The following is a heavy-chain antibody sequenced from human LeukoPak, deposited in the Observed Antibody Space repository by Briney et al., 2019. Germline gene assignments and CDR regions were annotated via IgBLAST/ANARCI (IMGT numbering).Heavy chain of an antibody. CDR2: IKEDGSKK. CDR3: AGGYSSSWYSVY. D-gene: IGHD6-13*01. J-gene: IGHJ4*02. V-gene: IGHV3-7*04. Sequence: GGSLRLSCAASGFTFSEFWMSWVRQAPGRGLEWLANIKEDGSKKYYVDSVKGRFTISRDNAKNSLFLQMNSLRNEDTAVYYCAGGYSSSWYSVYWGQGTLVTVSS. CDR1: GFTFSEFW.